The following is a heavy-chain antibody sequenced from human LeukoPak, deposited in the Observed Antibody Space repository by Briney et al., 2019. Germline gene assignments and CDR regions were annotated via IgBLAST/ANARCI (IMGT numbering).Heavy chain of an antibody. J-gene: IGHJ4*02. CDR1: GGSFSGYY. CDR3: ARHSYYYDSSGYYLDY. D-gene: IGHD3-22*01. Sequence: SETLSLTCAVYGGSFSGYYWSWIRQPPGKGLEWIGSIYYSGSTYYNPSLKSRVTISVDTSKNQFSLKLSSVTAADTAVYYCARHSYYYDSSGYYLDYWGQGTLVTVSS. CDR2: IYYSGST. V-gene: IGHV4-34*01.